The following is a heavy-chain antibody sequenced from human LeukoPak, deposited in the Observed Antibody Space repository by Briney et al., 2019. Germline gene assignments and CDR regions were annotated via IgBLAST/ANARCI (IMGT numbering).Heavy chain of an antibody. D-gene: IGHD4-17*01. CDR1: GCTFDDYG. J-gene: IGHJ1*01. CDR3: ARGPEVTVRDWYFQH. CDR2: INWNGGST. V-gene: IGHV3-20*04. Sequence: PGGSLRLSCAASGCTFDDYGMTWVRQAPGKGLEWVSNINWNGGSTTYADSVKGRFTISRDSAKSSLYLQMNSLRAEDTALYYCARGPEVTVRDWYFQHWGQGTLVTVSS.